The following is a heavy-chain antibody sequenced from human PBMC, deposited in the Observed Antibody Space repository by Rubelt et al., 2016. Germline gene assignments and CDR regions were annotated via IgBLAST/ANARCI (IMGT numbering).Heavy chain of an antibody. CDR1: GFTFSSYA. J-gene: IGHJ4*02. CDR3: AREGSYGGNSEGNY. D-gene: IGHD4-23*01. Sequence: VQLLESGGGLVQPGGSLRLSCAASGFTFSSYAMSWVRQAPGKGLEWVAVISYDGSYKYYADSVKGRFTISRDNSKNTLYLQMNSLRAEDTAVYYCAREGSYGGNSEGNYWGQGTLVTVSS. CDR2: ISYDGSYK. V-gene: IGHV3-30*04.